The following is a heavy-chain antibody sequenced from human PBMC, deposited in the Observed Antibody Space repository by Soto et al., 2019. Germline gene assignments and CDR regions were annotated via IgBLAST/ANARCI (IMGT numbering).Heavy chain of an antibody. CDR1: GCSVSSYY. CDR3: ARHGLGLDY. CDR2: IHYSGST. D-gene: IGHD1-26*01. Sequence: AETLALTGTISGCSVSSYYWSWIRQPPGKGLDYIGYIHYSGSTNYNPSLKSRVTISLDTSKSQFSLKLSSVTAADTTVYYCARHGLGLDYWGQGPLVTGSS. V-gene: IGHV4-59*08. J-gene: IGHJ4*02.